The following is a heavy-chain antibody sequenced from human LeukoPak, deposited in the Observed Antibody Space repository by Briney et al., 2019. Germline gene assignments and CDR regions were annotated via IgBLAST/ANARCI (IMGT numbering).Heavy chain of an antibody. D-gene: IGHD5-18*01. CDR2: INSDGSST. CDR3: ARDFRIQLWLAGAAFDI. CDR1: GFTFSSYW. Sequence: GSLRLSCAASGFTFSSYWMHWVRQAPGKGLVWVSRINSDGSSTSYADSVKGRFTISRDNAKNTLYLQMNSLRAEDTAVYYCARDFRIQLWLAGAAFDIWGQGTMVTVSS. V-gene: IGHV3-74*01. J-gene: IGHJ3*02.